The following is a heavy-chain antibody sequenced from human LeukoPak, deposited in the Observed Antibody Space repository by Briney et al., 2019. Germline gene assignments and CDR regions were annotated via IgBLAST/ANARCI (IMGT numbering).Heavy chain of an antibody. CDR3: ASLQKPGWFDP. Sequence: SETLSLTCAVYGGSFIGFHWNWIRQPPGKGLEWIGDINHSGSTNYNPSLKSRVTMSVDASKNQFSLKLSSVTAADTALYYCASLQKPGWFDPWGQGTLVTVSS. V-gene: IGHV4-34*01. CDR1: GGSFIGFH. D-gene: IGHD4-11*01. CDR2: INHSGST. J-gene: IGHJ5*02.